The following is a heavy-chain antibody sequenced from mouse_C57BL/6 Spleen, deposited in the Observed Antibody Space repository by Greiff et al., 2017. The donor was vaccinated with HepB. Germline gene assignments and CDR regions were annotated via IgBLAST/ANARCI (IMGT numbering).Heavy chain of an antibody. CDR2: IDPSDSYT. CDR1: GYTFTSYW. V-gene: IGHV1-69*01. CDR3: ARTGGTTVVAPFDY. D-gene: IGHD1-1*01. J-gene: IGHJ2*01. Sequence: VQLQQPGAELVMPGASVKLSCKASGYTFTSYWMHWVKQRPGQGLEWIGEIDPSDSYTNYNQKFKGKSTLTVDKSSSTAYMQLSSLTSEDSAVYYCARTGGTTVVAPFDYWGQGTTLTVSS.